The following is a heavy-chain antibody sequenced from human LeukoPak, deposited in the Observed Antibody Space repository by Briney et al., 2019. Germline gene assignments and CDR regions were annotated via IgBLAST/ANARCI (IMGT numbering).Heavy chain of an antibody. CDR1: GFDFSTYS. CDR3: ARVGRSGWTVDY. V-gene: IGHV3-48*04. CDR2: ISSSSSNI. Sequence: GGSLRLSCAASGFDFSTYSIDWVRQAPGKGLEWVSYISSSSSNIYHADSVKGRFTIPRDNAKNSLHLQMNSLRAEDTAVYYCARVGRSGWTVDYWGQGTLVTISS. D-gene: IGHD6-19*01. J-gene: IGHJ4*02.